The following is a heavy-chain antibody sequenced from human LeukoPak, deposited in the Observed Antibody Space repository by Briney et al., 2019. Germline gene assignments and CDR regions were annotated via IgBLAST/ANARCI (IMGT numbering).Heavy chain of an antibody. CDR1: AYSISSGYY. J-gene: IGHJ4*02. V-gene: IGHV4-38-2*02. CDR2: IYHSGST. Sequence: SETLSLTCTVSAYSISSGYYWGWIRQPPGKGLEWIGSIYHSGSTYYNPSLKSRVTISVDTSKNQFSLKLSSVTAADTAVYYCASATSGYSPLGYWGQGTLVTVSS. CDR3: ASATSGYSPLGY. D-gene: IGHD3-22*01.